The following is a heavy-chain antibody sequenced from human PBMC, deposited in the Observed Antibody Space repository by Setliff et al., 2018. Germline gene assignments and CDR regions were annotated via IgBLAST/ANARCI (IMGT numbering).Heavy chain of an antibody. V-gene: IGHV3-23*01. CDR1: GFTFSSYA. D-gene: IGHD3-3*01. CDR2: ISGSGGST. J-gene: IGHJ6*03. CDR3: AKRPLFVYYYMDV. Sequence: GESLKISCAASGFTFSSYAMSWVRQAPGKGLEWVSAISGSGGSTYYADSVKGRFTISRDNSKNTLYLQMNSLRAEDTAVYYCAKRPLFVYYYMDVWGKGTTVTVSS.